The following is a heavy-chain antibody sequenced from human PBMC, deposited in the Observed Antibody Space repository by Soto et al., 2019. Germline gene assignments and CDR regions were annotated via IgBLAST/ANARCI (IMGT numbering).Heavy chain of an antibody. Sequence: SATVTLTCTLCPESFWSGDYYCNWVRQVPGNSLEWIGYIHYSGSTYYNPSLKSRVTRSVDTSKNQFSLKLSYVTAAHTAGYDCARDPKWAAAGHTCGQGTLVT. CDR3: ARDPKWAAAGHT. CDR1: PESFWSGDYY. CDR2: IHYSGST. D-gene: IGHD6-13*01. J-gene: IGHJ5*02. V-gene: IGHV4-31*03.